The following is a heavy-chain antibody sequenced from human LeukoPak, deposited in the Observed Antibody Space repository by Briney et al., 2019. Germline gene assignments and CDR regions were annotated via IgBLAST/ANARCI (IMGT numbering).Heavy chain of an antibody. CDR2: IYYSGST. J-gene: IGHJ6*03. V-gene: IGHV4-30-4*08. CDR3: ARVGEDIVVVPAAIRGSYYYYMDV. Sequence: PSETLSLTCTVSGGSISSGDYYWSGIRQPPGKGLEWIGYIYYSGSTYYNPSLKSRVTISVDTSKNQFSLKLSSVTAADTAVYYCARVGEDIVVVPAAIRGSYYYYMDVWGKGTTVTVSS. CDR1: GGSISSGDYY. D-gene: IGHD2-2*02.